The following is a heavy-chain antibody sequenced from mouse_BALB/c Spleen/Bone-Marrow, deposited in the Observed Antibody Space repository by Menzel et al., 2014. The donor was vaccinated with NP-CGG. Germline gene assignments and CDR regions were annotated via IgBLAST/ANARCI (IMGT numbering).Heavy chain of an antibody. V-gene: IGHV5-12-2*01. J-gene: IGHJ4*01. CDR3: ARHPIYYYGRSWGNYAMDY. D-gene: IGHD1-1*01. Sequence: EVKLMESGGGLVQPGGSLKLSCAASGFTFSSYIMSWVRQTPEQRLEWVAYISNGGGSTHYPDTVKGRFTISRDNAKNSLYLQMSSLKSEDTAMYFCARHPIYYYGRSWGNYAMDYWGQGTSVTVSS. CDR2: ISNGGGST. CDR1: GFTFSSYI.